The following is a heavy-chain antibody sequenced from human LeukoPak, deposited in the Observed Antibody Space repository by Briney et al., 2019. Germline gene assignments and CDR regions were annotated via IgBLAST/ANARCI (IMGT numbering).Heavy chain of an antibody. D-gene: IGHD1-26*01. Sequence: GGSLRLSCAASGFTFSSYSMSWVRQAPGKGLEWVSAISGSGGSTYYADSVKGRFTISRDNSKNTLYLQMNSLRAEDTAVYYCAKAWSGSYYGYWGQGTLVTVSS. J-gene: IGHJ4*02. V-gene: IGHV3-23*01. CDR1: GFTFSSYS. CDR2: ISGSGGST. CDR3: AKAWSGSYYGY.